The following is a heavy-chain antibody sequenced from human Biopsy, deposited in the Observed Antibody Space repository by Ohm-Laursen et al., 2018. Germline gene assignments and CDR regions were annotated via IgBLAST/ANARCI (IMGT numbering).Heavy chain of an antibody. D-gene: IGHD3-3*01. V-gene: IGHV1-2*02. J-gene: IGHJ5*01. CDR3: ARELGDFWGGRQFDF. CDR2: IDPKSGGT. CDR1: AYSFGDHR. Sequence: GALVKVSCKASAYSFGDHRIHWVRQAPGQGLEWMGWIDPKSGGTNYAQKYQGRVTMTRDTSISTTYMELRRLTSDDTAVFYCARELGDFWGGRQFDFWGQGTLVTVSS.